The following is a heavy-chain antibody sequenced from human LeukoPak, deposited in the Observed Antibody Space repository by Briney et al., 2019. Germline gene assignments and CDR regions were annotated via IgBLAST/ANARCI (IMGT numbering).Heavy chain of an antibody. V-gene: IGHV3-30*02. J-gene: IGHJ1*01. CDR1: GFTFSSYG. Sequence: GGSLRLSCAASGFTFSSYGMHWVRQAPGKGLEWVAFIRYDGSNKYYADSVKGRFTISRDNSKNTLYLQMNSLRAEDTAVYYCATYSSSNGREFQYWGQGTLVTVSS. D-gene: IGHD2-2*01. CDR3: ATYSSSNGREFQY. CDR2: IRYDGSNK.